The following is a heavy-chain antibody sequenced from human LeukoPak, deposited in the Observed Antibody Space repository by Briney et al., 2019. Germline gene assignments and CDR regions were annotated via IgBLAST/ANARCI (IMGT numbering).Heavy chain of an antibody. J-gene: IGHJ4*02. CDR2: IYTRGST. Sequence: PSETLSLTCTVSGGSISSYYWSWIRQPARKGLEWIGRIYTRGSTNYNPSLKSRVTMSVDTSKNQFSLKLSSVTAADTAVYYCARDRYGDYVDYWGQGTLVTVSS. D-gene: IGHD4-17*01. CDR3: ARDRYGDYVDY. V-gene: IGHV4-4*07. CDR1: GGSISSYY.